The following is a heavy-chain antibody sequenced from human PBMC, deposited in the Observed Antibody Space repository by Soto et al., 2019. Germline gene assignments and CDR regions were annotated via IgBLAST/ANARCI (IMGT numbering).Heavy chain of an antibody. V-gene: IGHV3-30-3*01. D-gene: IGHD5-18*01. CDR1: GFTFSSYA. CDR3: ARAVSDTRGYYYYAMDV. J-gene: IGHJ6*02. CDR2: ISYDGSNK. Sequence: QVQLVESGGAVVQPGRSLRLSCAASGFTFSSYAMHWVRQAPGKGLEWVAVISYDGSNKYYADSVKGRFTISRDNSKNKLYVHMNRGRAEDTAVYSCARAVSDTRGYYYYAMDVWCQGTKVTVSS.